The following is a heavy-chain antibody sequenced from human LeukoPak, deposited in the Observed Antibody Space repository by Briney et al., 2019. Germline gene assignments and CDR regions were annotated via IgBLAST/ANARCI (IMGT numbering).Heavy chain of an antibody. D-gene: IGHD1-26*01. CDR2: IYYSGSN. CDR3: AGGRYSASPGLHDY. V-gene: IGHV4-59*01. CDR1: GFSISSYY. J-gene: IGHJ4*02. Sequence: PSETLSLTCTASGFSISSYYWSWIRQPPGKGLEWIGYIYYSGSNNCNPSLKSRVTISVDTSKNQFSLKLISVTAADTTVYYFAGGRYSASPGLHDYWGQGTLVSVSS.